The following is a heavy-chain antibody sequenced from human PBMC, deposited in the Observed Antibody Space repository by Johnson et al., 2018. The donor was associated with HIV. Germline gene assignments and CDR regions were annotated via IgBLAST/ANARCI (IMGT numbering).Heavy chain of an antibody. CDR2: ISSSGSTI. CDR3: AKDPGITMIAHAFDI. V-gene: IGHV3-11*04. Sequence: QVQLVESGGGLVKPGGSLRLSCAASGFTFSDYYMSWIRQAPGKGLEWISYISSSGSTIYYADSVKGRFTISRDNAKNSLYLQMNSLRAQDTAVYYCAKDPGITMIAHAFDIWGQGTMVTVSS. J-gene: IGHJ3*02. CDR1: GFTFSDYY. D-gene: IGHD3-22*01.